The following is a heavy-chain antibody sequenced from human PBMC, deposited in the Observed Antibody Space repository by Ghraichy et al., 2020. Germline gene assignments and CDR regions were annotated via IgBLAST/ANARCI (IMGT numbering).Heavy chain of an antibody. CDR2: IYSGGTT. CDR3: ARAVYYYDSSSYYFHWFDS. Sequence: GVLNISCAASGFTVSNNYMNWVRQAPGKGLEWISVIYSGGTTYYADSVKGRFTISRDNSKNTLYLQMDTLRAEDTAVYYCARAVYYYDSSSYYFHWFDSWGQGTLVTVSS. V-gene: IGHV3-66*01. CDR1: GFTVSNNY. J-gene: IGHJ5*01. D-gene: IGHD3-22*01.